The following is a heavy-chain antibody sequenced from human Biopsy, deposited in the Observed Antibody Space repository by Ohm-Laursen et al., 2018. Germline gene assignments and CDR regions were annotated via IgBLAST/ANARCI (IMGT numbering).Heavy chain of an antibody. CDR3: AKNYDPLYYDTSGLFDY. J-gene: IGHJ4*02. CDR2: INPRSGNT. Sequence: ASVKVSCKTSGYTFTEYYINWVRQAPGQGLGWMGIINPRSGNTGYSQKFQVRVTMTTDTSTSTVYMELSSLSSEDTAVYYCAKNYDPLYYDTSGLFDYWGQGTLVTVSS. V-gene: IGHV1-46*01. CDR1: GYTFTEYY. D-gene: IGHD3-22*01.